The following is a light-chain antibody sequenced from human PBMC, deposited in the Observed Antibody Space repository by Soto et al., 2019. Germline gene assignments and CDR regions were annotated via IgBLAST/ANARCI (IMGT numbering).Light chain of an antibody. CDR2: EAT. V-gene: IGKV3-11*01. CDR1: QSVNRY. CDR3: QQYGGSPRT. J-gene: IGKJ1*01. Sequence: EIVLTQSPTTLSLSPGERATLSCRASQSVNRYLAWYQQKPGQAPRLLIYEATNRATGIPVRFSGSGSGTDFTLTISSLEPEDFAVYYCQQYGGSPRTFGQGTKVEIK.